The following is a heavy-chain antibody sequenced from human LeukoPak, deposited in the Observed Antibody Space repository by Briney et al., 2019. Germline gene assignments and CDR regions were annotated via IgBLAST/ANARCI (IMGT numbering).Heavy chain of an antibody. CDR2: ISGSGANT. Sequence: PGGSLRLSCAASNFTFSTSAMSWVRQAPGKGLEWVSAISGSGANTCYVDSVKGRFTISRDNSKNTLYLEMSSLRSDDTAVYYCAKESQTYYDIMTGYPNYYFDYWGQGTLVTVSS. CDR1: NFTFSTSA. D-gene: IGHD3-9*01. J-gene: IGHJ4*02. V-gene: IGHV3-23*01. CDR3: AKESQTYYDIMTGYPNYYFDY.